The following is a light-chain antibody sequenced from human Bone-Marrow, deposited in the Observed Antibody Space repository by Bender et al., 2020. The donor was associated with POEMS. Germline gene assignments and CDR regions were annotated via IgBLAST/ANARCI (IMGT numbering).Light chain of an antibody. Sequence: SYVLTQAPSVSVAPGQTARISCGGANIGSKSVHWHQQKSGQAPLLVVYDDSDRPSGIPERFSGSNSGNTATLTISGTQPVDEADYYCQAWDSNSLYVLGTGTKVSVL. CDR1: NIGSKS. CDR2: DDS. J-gene: IGLJ1*01. V-gene: IGLV3-21*02. CDR3: QAWDSNSLYV.